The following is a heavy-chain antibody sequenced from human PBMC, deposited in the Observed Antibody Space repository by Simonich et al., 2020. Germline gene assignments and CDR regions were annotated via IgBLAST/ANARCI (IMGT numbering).Heavy chain of an antibody. CDR1: GYTFTGYY. J-gene: IGHJ3*02. D-gene: IGHD2-2*01. CDR2: INPNRGGT. V-gene: IGHV1-2*06. Sequence: QVQLVQSGAEVKKPGASVKVSCKASGYTFTGYYMHWVRQAPGQGLEGMRRINPNRGGTNEAQKLQGRGTMTRETSISTAYMELSRLRSDDTAVYYCARDTFLGYCSSTSCYDAFDIWGQGTMVTVSS. CDR3: ARDTFLGYCSSTSCYDAFDI.